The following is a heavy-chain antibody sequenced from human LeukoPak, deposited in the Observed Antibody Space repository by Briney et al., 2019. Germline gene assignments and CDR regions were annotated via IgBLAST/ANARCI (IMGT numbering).Heavy chain of an antibody. CDR1: GGSFSGYY. Sequence: PSETLSLTCAVYGGSFSGYYWSWIRQPPGKGLEWIGEINHSGSTNYNPSLKSRVTISVDTSKNQFSLKLSSVTAADTAVYYCARRGPVILRFLEWPKLDIWGQGTMVTVSP. V-gene: IGHV4-34*01. D-gene: IGHD3-3*01. J-gene: IGHJ3*02. CDR3: ARRGPVILRFLEWPKLDI. CDR2: INHSGST.